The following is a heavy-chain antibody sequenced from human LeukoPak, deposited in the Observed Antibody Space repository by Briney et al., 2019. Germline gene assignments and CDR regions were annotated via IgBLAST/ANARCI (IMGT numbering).Heavy chain of an antibody. CDR2: IKTKADGGTT. V-gene: IGHV3-15*01. J-gene: IGHJ4*02. D-gene: IGHD4-17*01. CDR3: TTDLTTGTGALDY. CDR1: GFTFSNAW. Sequence: GGSLRLSCAASGFTFSNAWMSWVRQAPGKGLEWVGRIKTKADGGTTDYVAPVKGRFTISRDDSKNKVYLQMNSLKTEDTAVYYSTTDLTTGTGALDYWGQGTLVTVSS.